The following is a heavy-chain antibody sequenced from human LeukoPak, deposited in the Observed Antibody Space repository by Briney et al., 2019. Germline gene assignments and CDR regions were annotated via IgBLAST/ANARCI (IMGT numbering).Heavy chain of an antibody. Sequence: SVKVYCKASGGTFSSYAISWVRQAPGQGLEWMGRIIPILGIANYAQKFQGRVTITADKSTSTAYMELSSLRSEDTAVYYCARELTAIPAALRYWGQGTLVTVSS. J-gene: IGHJ4*02. CDR1: GGTFSSYA. CDR3: ARELTAIPAALRY. CDR2: IIPILGIA. D-gene: IGHD2-21*02. V-gene: IGHV1-69*04.